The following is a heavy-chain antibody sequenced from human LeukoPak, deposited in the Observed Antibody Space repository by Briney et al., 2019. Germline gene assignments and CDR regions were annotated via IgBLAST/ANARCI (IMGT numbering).Heavy chain of an antibody. CDR3: ARPSSGGLSEDY. J-gene: IGHJ4*02. D-gene: IGHD3-10*01. CDR2: IDTAGGT. CDR1: GFTFISYD. Sequence: PGGSLRLSCAASGFTFISYDMHWVRQPTGKGLEWVSGIDTAGGTYYAGSVKGRFTISRENAKNSLSLQMNSLRAGDTAVYYCARPSSGGLSEDYWGQGTLVTVSS. V-gene: IGHV3-13*04.